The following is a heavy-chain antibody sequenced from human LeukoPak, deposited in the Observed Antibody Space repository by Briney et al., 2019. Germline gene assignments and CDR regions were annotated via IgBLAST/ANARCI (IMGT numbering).Heavy chain of an antibody. D-gene: IGHD1-26*01. CDR1: GFTFSSYS. CDR3: ARESGGKSSYFDY. V-gene: IGHV3-21*01. CDR2: ISSSSSYI. J-gene: IGHJ4*02. Sequence: GGSLRLSCAASGFTFSSYSMNWVRQAPGKGLEWVSSISSSSSYIYYADSVKGRFTISRDNAKNSLYLLMNSLRAEDTAVYYCARESGGKSSYFDYWGQGTLVTVSS.